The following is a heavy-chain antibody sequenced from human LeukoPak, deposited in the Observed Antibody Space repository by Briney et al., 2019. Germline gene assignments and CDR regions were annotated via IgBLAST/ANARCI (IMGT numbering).Heavy chain of an antibody. CDR2: ISYDGSNK. CDR3: ARDYYDSSATAPSGFDP. J-gene: IGHJ5*02. V-gene: IGHV3-30*04. D-gene: IGHD3-22*01. CDR1: GFTFSSYA. Sequence: GGSLRLSCAASGFTFSSYAMHWVRQAPGKELEWVAVISYDGSNKYYADSVKGRFTISRDNSKNTLYLQMNSLRAEDTAVYYCARDYYDSSATAPSGFDPWGQGTLVTVSS.